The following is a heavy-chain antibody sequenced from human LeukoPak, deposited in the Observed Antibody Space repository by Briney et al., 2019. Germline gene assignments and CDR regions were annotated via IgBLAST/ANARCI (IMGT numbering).Heavy chain of an antibody. Sequence: GASVKVSCKASGYTFTSYAMHWVRQAPGQRLEWMGWINAGNGNTKYSQKVQGRVTVTTDTSTSTVYMELRSLRSDDTAVYYCARGDDAFDIWGQGTMVTVSS. CDR2: INAGNGNT. J-gene: IGHJ3*02. V-gene: IGHV1-3*01. CDR3: ARGDDAFDI. CDR1: GYTFTSYA.